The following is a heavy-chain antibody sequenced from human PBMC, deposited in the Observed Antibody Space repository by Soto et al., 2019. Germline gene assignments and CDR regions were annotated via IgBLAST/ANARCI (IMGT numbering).Heavy chain of an antibody. D-gene: IGHD2-8*01. CDR2: ISYDGINK. Sequence: GGSLRLSCAASGFTFSSYGIHWVRQAPCKGLEWVEVISYDGINKYYADSVKGRFTISRDNSKNTLYLQMNSLRAEDTAVYYCEKDRFVIMVYAIHGFDYCGQGTLVPFSP. J-gene: IGHJ4*02. V-gene: IGHV3-30*18. CDR3: EKDRFVIMVYAIHGFDY. CDR1: GFTFSSYG.